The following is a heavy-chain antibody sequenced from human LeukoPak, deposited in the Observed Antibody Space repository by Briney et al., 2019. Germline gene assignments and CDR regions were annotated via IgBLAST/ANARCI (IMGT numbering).Heavy chain of an antibody. CDR3: ARIYNWNYDYYFDY. D-gene: IGHD1-7*01. Sequence: GGSLRLSCAASGFTFSSYGMHWVRQAPGKGLEWVAFIRYDGSNKYYADSVKGRFTISRDNAKNSLYLQMNSLRAEDTALYYCARIYNWNYDYYFDYWGQGTLVTVSS. CDR2: IRYDGSNK. J-gene: IGHJ4*02. V-gene: IGHV3-30*02. CDR1: GFTFSSYG.